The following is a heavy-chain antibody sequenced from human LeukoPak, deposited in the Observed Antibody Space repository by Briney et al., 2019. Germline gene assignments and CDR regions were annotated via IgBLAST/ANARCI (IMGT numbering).Heavy chain of an antibody. D-gene: IGHD5-24*01. Sequence: GESLKISCKGSGYRFTNYHIGWVRQMPGKGLEWMGIIYPADSDTRYRPTFRGQVTISADKSINTAYLQWSSLKASDTAMYYCTRLISRGSDYNYVDDWGQGTLITVSS. J-gene: IGHJ4*02. V-gene: IGHV5-51*01. CDR3: TRLISRGSDYNYVDD. CDR1: GYRFTNYH. CDR2: IYPADSDT.